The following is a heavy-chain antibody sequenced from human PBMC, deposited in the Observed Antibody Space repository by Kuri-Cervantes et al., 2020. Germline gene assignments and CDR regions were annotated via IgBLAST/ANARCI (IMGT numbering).Heavy chain of an antibody. J-gene: IGHJ1*01. D-gene: IGHD3-9*01. CDR1: GGSISSYY. Sequence: ESLKISCTVSGGSISSYYWSWIRQPPGKGLEWIGYIYYSGSTNYNPSLKSRVTISVDTSKNQFSLKLSSVTAADTAVYYCARNSYDILTGYEVHFQHWGQGTLVPRLL. CDR3: ARNSYDILTGYEVHFQH. CDR2: IYYSGST. V-gene: IGHV4-59*08.